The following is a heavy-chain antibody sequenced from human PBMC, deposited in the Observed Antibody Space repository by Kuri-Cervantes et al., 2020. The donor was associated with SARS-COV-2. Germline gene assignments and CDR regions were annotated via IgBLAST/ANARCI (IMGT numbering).Heavy chain of an antibody. CDR3: ARDPPAAGINQWGFYYYYYGMDV. V-gene: IGHV3-21*05. Sequence: GESLKISCAASGFTFSSYWMSWVRQAPGKGLEWVSYISSSSSYTNYADFVKGRFTISRDNAKNSLYLQMNSLRAEDTAVYYCARDPPAAGINQWGFYYYYYGMDVWGQGTTVTVSS. CDR1: GFTFSSYW. CDR2: ISSSSSYT. J-gene: IGHJ6*02. D-gene: IGHD6-13*01.